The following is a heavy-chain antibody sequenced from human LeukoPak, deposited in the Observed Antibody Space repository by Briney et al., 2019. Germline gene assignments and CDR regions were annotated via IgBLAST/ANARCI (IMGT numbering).Heavy chain of an antibody. Sequence: SETLSLTCTVSGGSISSYYWSWIRQPPGKGLEWIGYIYYGGSTNYNPSLKSRVTISVDTSKNQFSLKLSSVTAADTAVYYCARLYLSPIDAFDIWGQGTMVTVSS. CDR1: GGSISSYY. CDR2: IYYGGST. CDR3: ARLYLSPIDAFDI. J-gene: IGHJ3*02. V-gene: IGHV4-59*08.